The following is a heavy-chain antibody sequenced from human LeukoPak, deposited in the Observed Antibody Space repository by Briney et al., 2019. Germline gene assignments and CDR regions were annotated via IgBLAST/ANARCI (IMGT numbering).Heavy chain of an antibody. Sequence: GGSLRLSCAASGFTFSTYAMSWVRQAPGKGLEWVSAISGSGGSTYYADSVKGRFTISRDNSKNTLYLQMNSLRAEDTAVYYCAKDEPEYYDYVWGSYPFWGQGTMVTVSS. CDR2: ISGSGGST. V-gene: IGHV3-23*01. J-gene: IGHJ3*01. D-gene: IGHD3-16*02. CDR1: GFTFSTYA. CDR3: AKDEPEYYDYVWGSYPF.